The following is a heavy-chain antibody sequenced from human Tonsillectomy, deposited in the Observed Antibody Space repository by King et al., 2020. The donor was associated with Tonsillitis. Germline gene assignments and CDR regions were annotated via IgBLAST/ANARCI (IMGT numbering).Heavy chain of an antibody. CDR1: GGSISSYY. CDR2: IYYSGST. V-gene: IGHV4-59*01. CDR3: ARDLVPDAFDI. Sequence: VQLQESGPGLVKPSEPLSLTCTVSGGSISSYYWSWIRPPPGKGLEWIGYIYYSGSTNYNPSLKSRVTISVDTSKNQFSLKLNSVTAADTAVYYCARDLVPDAFDIWGQGTMVTVSS. J-gene: IGHJ3*02. D-gene: IGHD2-2*01.